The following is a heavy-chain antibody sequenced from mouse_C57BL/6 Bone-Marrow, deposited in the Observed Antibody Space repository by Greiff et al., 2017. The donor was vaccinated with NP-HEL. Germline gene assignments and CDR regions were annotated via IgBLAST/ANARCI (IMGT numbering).Heavy chain of an antibody. CDR3: ANYDYDGWFAY. V-gene: IGHV1-64*01. Sequence: QVQLKQPGAELVKPGASVKLSCKASGYTFTSYWMHWVKQRPGQGLEWIGMIHPNSGSTNYNEKFKSKATLTVDKSSSTAYMQLSSLTSEDSAVYYCANYDYDGWFAYWGQGTLVTVSA. CDR1: GYTFTSYW. J-gene: IGHJ3*01. D-gene: IGHD2-4*01. CDR2: IHPNSGST.